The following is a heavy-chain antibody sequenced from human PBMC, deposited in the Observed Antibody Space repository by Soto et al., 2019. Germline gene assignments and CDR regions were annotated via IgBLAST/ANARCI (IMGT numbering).Heavy chain of an antibody. V-gene: IGHV3-30*18. CDR1: GFTFSSYG. CDR3: ANDRGYSGYDSLDY. CDR2: ISYDGSNK. Sequence: PGGSLRLSCAASGFTFSSYGMHWVRQAPGKGLEWVAVISYDGSNKYYADSVKGRFTISRDNSKNTLYLQMNSLRAEDTAVYYCANDRGYSGYDSLDYWGQGTLVTVSS. J-gene: IGHJ4*02. D-gene: IGHD5-12*01.